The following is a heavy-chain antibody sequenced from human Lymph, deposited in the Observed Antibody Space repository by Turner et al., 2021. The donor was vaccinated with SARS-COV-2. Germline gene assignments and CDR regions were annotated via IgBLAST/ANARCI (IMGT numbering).Heavy chain of an antibody. Sequence: EVQLVESGGGLIQPGGSLSLSCAASEFTVSSNYMSWVRQAPGKGLEWVSIIYSGGSTYYADSVKGRFTISRDNSKNTLYLQMNSLRAEDTAVYYCARVLPYGDYFDYWGRGTLVTVSS. J-gene: IGHJ4*02. CDR2: IYSGGST. CDR1: EFTVSSNY. D-gene: IGHD4-17*01. V-gene: IGHV3-53*01. CDR3: ARVLPYGDYFDY.